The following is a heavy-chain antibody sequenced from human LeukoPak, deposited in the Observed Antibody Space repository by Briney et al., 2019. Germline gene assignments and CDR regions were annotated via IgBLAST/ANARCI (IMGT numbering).Heavy chain of an antibody. J-gene: IGHJ4*02. CDR2: IRQDENEK. CDR3: AREWDYDSSGYYPFF. Sequence: ETLSLTCTVSGGSISSGGYYWSWVRQAPGKGLEWVANIRQDENEKYYVDSVKGRFTISRDNAKNSLYLQMNSLRAEDTAVYYCAREWDYDSSGYYPFFWGQGTLVTVSS. V-gene: IGHV3-7*01. D-gene: IGHD3-22*01. CDR1: GGSISSGGYY.